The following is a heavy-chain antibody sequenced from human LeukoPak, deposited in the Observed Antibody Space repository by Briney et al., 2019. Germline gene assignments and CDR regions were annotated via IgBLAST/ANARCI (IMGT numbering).Heavy chain of an antibody. CDR3: AREESHCSSSSFYGLRAFDI. CDR2: IKQDGSEK. CDR1: GFSFNTYW. J-gene: IGHJ3*02. V-gene: IGHV3-7*01. Sequence: GGSLRLSCAASGFSFNTYWMSWVRQATGKGLEWVANIKQDGSEKCYVASVEGRSTISGDNAKNSLYLQMNSLRAEDTAVYYCAREESHCSSSSFYGLRAFDIWGQGTMVTVSS. D-gene: IGHD2-2*01.